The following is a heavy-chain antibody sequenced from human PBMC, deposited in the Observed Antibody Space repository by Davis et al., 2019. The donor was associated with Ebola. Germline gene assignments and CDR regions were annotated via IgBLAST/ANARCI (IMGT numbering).Heavy chain of an antibody. CDR3: ARGGIAVAGSLYYFDY. Sequence: AASVKVSCKASGYTFTSYAMHWVRQAPGQRLEWMGWINAVNGNTKYSQKFQGRVTITRDTSASTAYMELSSLRSEDTAAYYCARGGIAVAGSLYYFDYWGQGTLVTVSS. CDR1: GYTFTSYA. CDR2: INAVNGNT. V-gene: IGHV1-3*01. D-gene: IGHD6-19*01. J-gene: IGHJ4*02.